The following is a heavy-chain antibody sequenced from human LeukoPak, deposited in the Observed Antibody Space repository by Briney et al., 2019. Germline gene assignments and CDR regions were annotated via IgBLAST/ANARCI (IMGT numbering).Heavy chain of an antibody. D-gene: IGHD2-15*01. CDR3: VRRGGPRYCSGGSCYYDY. CDR1: GYRFTNYW. J-gene: IGHJ4*02. V-gene: IGHV5-51*01. Sequence: GGSLKISCKGSGYRFTNYWIGWVRQMPGKGLEWMGVIYPADSDTRYRPSFQGQVTISADKSISTAYLQWSSLKASDTALYYCVRRGGPRYCSGGSCYYDYWGQGTLVTVSS. CDR2: IYPADSDT.